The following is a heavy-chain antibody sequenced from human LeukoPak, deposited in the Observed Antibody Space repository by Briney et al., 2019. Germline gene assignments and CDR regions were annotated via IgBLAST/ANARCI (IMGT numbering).Heavy chain of an antibody. CDR1: GGSFSSYY. CDR2: INHSGST. D-gene: IGHD1-26*01. J-gene: IGHJ4*02. CDR3: ARGLVGAYYFDY. V-gene: IGHV4-34*01. Sequence: PSETLSPTCAVYGGSFSSYYWSWIRQPPGKGLEWIGEINHSGSTNYNPSLKSRVTIAVDTSKNQFSLKLSSVTAADTAVYYCARGLVGAYYFDYWGQGTLVTVSS.